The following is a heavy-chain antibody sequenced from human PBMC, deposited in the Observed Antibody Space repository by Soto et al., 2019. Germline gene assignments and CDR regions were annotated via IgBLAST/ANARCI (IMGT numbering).Heavy chain of an antibody. CDR3: ARDDNGLDVFDI. J-gene: IGHJ3*02. Sequence: ASGKVSCKASGYTFTSYGISWVRQAPGQGLEGMGWIIAYNGNTNYAQKLQCRVTMTTDTSTSTAYMELRGLRSDDTAVYYCARDDNGLDVFDIWGQGTMVTVSS. D-gene: IGHD1-20*01. CDR2: IIAYNGNT. V-gene: IGHV1-18*01. CDR1: GYTFTSYG.